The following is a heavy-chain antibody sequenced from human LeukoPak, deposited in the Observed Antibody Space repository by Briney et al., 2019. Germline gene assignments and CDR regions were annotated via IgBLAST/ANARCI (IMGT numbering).Heavy chain of an antibody. CDR1: GFTLKNAW. J-gene: IGHJ4*02. D-gene: IGHD6-19*01. CDR2: IRSKTDGGTT. CDR3: TTGTEQQWLSLDY. Sequence: PGGSLRLSCVASGFTLKNAWMSWVRQAPGKGLEWVGRIRSKTDGGTTDYAAPAKGRFTISRDESKNTLYLQMNSLKTEDTAVYYCTTGTEQQWLSLDYWGQGTLVTVSS. V-gene: IGHV3-15*01.